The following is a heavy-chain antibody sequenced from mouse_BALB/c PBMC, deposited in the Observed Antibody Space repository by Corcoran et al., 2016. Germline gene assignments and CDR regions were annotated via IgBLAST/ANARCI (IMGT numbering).Heavy chain of an antibody. CDR3: ARLYPGIAMDY. J-gene: IGHJ4*01. CDR1: GYPYTSLV. Sequence: DVQPQQARPDLEKLGTSVQLYCKASGYPYTSLVMHWVKQKTGQGRDGNGYINPYNDGTKYNEKFKGKATLTSDKSTSTAYMELSSRTSEDSAVYYCARLYPGIAMDYWGQGTSVTVSS. V-gene: IGHV1S136*01. CDR2: INPYNDGT.